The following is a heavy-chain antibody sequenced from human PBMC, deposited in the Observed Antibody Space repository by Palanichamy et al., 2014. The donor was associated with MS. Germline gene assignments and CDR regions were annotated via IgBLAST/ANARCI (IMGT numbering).Heavy chain of an antibody. V-gene: IGHV1-69*06. CDR3: ARLRGSGPNSYNDVIDY. D-gene: IGHD5-24*01. J-gene: IGHJ4*02. CDR2: IIPIFGTA. CDR1: GGTFSSYA. Sequence: QVQLVQSGAEVKKSGSSVKVSCKASGGTFSSYAISWVRQAPGQGLEWMGGIIPIFGTANYAQKFQGRVTITADKSTSTAYMELSSLRSEDTAVYYCARLRGSGPNSYNDVIDYWGQGTLVTVSS.